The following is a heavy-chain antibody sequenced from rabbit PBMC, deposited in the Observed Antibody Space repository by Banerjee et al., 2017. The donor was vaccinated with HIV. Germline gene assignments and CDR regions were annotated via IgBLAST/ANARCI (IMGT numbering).Heavy chain of an antibody. CDR1: GFSFSNKYV. CDR3: ARDLAGAIGWNFNL. D-gene: IGHD4-1*01. J-gene: IGHJ4*01. Sequence: QEQLEESGGGLVKPEGSLTLTCKASGFSFSNKYVMCWVSQAPGKGLEWSACIYSGSSGSTYYASWAKGRFTISKTSSTTVTLQMTSLTAADTATYFCARDLAGAIGWNFNLWGPGTLVTVS. V-gene: IGHV1S45*01. CDR2: IYSGSSGST.